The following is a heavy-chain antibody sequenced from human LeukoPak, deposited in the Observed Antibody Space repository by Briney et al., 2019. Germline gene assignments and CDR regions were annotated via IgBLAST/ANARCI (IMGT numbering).Heavy chain of an antibody. CDR3: ARDLCYYDSSGYSYFDY. CDR1: GGSISSYY. D-gene: IGHD3-22*01. Sequence: SEALSLTCTVAGGSISSYYWSWIRQPAGKGLERIGSIYTSGSTNYNPSLKSRVTMSVDTSKNQFSLKLSSVTAADTAVYYCARDLCYYDSSGYSYFDYWGQGTLVTVSS. J-gene: IGHJ4*02. V-gene: IGHV4-4*07. CDR2: IYTSGST.